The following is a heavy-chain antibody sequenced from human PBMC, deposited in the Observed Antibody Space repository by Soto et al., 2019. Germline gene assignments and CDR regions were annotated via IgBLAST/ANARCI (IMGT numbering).Heavy chain of an antibody. CDR2: TCYRSKWYN. V-gene: IGHV6-1*01. J-gene: IGHJ6*02. CDR3: AREGIAARLPYYYGMDV. Sequence: SQTLSLTCAISGDSVSSNSAAWNWIRQSPSRGLEWLGRTCYRSKWYNDYAVSVKSRITINPDTSKNQFSLQLNSVTPEDTAVYYCAREGIAARLPYYYGMDVWGQGTTVTVSS. D-gene: IGHD6-6*01. CDR1: GDSVSSNSAA.